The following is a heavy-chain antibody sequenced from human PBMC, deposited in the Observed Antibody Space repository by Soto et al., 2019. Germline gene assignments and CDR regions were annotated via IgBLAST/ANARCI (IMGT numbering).Heavy chain of an antibody. CDR2: IIPVLGVT. V-gene: IGHV1-69*02. Sequence: QVKLVQSGAAVRKPGSSVEVSCMASGSTFSSYTVNWVRQAPGQGLEWIGRIIPVLGVTHYARRFQGRVTNTADRSRKTAYKELTSLASEDTAVYYCARRRYCGVDCYSKFYYGLDVWGQGTTITVSS. D-gene: IGHD2-21*02. CDR1: GSTFSSYT. J-gene: IGHJ6*02. CDR3: ARRRYCGVDCYSKFYYGLDV.